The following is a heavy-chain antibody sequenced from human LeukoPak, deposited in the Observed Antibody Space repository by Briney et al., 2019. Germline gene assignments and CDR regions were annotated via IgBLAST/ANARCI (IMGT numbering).Heavy chain of an antibody. D-gene: IGHD5-18*01. J-gene: IGHJ4*02. CDR3: AASRRVDTAMAELDY. CDR2: INPNSGGT. V-gene: IGHV1-69*10. Sequence: ASVKVSCKTSGYTFTTYALSWVRQAPGQGLEWMGWINPNSGGTNYAQKFQGRVTITADKSTSTAYMELSSLRSEDTAVYYCAASRRVDTAMAELDYWGQGTLVTVSS. CDR1: GYTFTTYA.